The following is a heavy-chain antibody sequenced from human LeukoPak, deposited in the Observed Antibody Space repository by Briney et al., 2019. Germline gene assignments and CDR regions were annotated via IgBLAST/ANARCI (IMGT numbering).Heavy chain of an antibody. CDR3: ARVDSPTPERYYFDY. CDR2: INPNSGGT. V-gene: IGHV1-2*02. D-gene: IGHD5-18*01. J-gene: IGHJ4*02. Sequence: GASVKVSCKASGYTFTGYYMHWVRQAPGQGLEWMGWINPNSGGTNYAQKFQGRVTMTRDTSISTAYMELSRLRSDDTAVYYCARVDSPTPERYYFDYWGQGTLVTVSS. CDR1: GYTFTGYY.